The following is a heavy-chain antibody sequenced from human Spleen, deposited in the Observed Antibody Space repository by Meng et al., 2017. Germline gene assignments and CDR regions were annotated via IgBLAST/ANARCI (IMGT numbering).Heavy chain of an antibody. CDR2: INPNSGGT. D-gene: IGHD6-13*01. CDR1: GYTFTGYY. Sequence: ASVKVSCKASGYTFTGYYMHWVRQAPGQGLEYIGWINPNSGGTSYAQKFQGRVTMTGDTSTSKVYMELSGLRSDDTAMYYCARDEDISEAGKLFGNYWGQGTLVTVSS. CDR3: ARDEDISEAGKLFGNY. J-gene: IGHJ4*02. V-gene: IGHV1-2*02.